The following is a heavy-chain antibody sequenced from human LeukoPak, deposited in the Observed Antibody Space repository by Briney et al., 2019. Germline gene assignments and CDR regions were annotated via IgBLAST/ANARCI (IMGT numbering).Heavy chain of an antibody. CDR1: GFTSSSYS. V-gene: IGHV3-21*01. D-gene: IGHD3-3*01. CDR2: ISSSSSYI. J-gene: IGHJ4*02. CDR3: ARDLRFLEWSSFDY. Sequence: GGSLRLSCAASGFTSSSYSMNWVRQAPGKGLEWVSSISSSSSYIYYADSVKGRFTISRDNAKNSLYLQMNSLRAEDTAVYYCARDLRFLEWSSFDYWGQGTLVTVSS.